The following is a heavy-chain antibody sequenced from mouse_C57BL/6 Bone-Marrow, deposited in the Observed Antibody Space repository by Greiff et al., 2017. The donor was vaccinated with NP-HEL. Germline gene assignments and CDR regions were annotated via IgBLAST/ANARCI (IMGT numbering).Heavy chain of an antibody. CDR3: ARGRLWFYV. V-gene: IGHV1-50*01. Sequence: QVQLQQPGAELVKPGASVKLSCKASGYTFTSYWMQWVKQRPGQGLEWIGEIDPSDSYTNYNQKFKGKATLTVDTSSSTAYMQLSSLTSEDSAVYYCARGRLWFYVWGTGTTVTVSS. CDR1: GYTFTSYW. D-gene: IGHD2-2*01. J-gene: IGHJ1*03. CDR2: IDPSDSYT.